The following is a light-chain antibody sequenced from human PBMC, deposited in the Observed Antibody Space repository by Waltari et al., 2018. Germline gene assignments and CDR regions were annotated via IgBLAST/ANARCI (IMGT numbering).Light chain of an antibody. V-gene: IGLV1-44*01. CDR2: IND. Sequence: QSVLTRPPSASGTPGQRVSISCSGSSSNIGSNTVNWYQQLPGTAPKLLIYINDERPSGVPDRFSGSKSGTSASLAISGLQSEDEADYYCAAWDDSLNGWVFGGGTKLTVL. CDR3: AAWDDSLNGWV. J-gene: IGLJ3*02. CDR1: SSNIGSNT.